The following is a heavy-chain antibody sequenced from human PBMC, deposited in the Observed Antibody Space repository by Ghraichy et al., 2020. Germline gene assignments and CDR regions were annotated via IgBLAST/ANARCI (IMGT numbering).Heavy chain of an antibody. D-gene: IGHD3-3*01. CDR1: GGSISSSSYY. V-gene: IGHV4-39*07. Sequence: TLSLTCTVSGGSISSSSYYWGWIRQPPGKGLEWIGSIYYSGSTYYNPSLKSRVTISVDTSKNQFSLKLSSVTAADTAVYYCARQDDFWSGYYGNYGMDVWGQGTTVTVSS. CDR2: IYYSGST. J-gene: IGHJ6*02. CDR3: ARQDDFWSGYYGNYGMDV.